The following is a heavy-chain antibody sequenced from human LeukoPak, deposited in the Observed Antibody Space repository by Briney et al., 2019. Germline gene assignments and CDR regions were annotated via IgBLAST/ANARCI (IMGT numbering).Heavy chain of an antibody. J-gene: IGHJ6*03. Sequence: GASVKVSCKASGGTFSSYAISWVRQAPGQGLEWMGGIIPIFGTANYAQKFQGRVTITADESTSTAYMELSSLRSEDTAVYYCARGLSTHEDYYYYYMDVWGKGTTVTVSS. CDR3: ARGLSTHEDYYYYYMDV. CDR2: IIPIFGTA. V-gene: IGHV1-69*13. CDR1: GGTFSSYA. D-gene: IGHD2-2*01.